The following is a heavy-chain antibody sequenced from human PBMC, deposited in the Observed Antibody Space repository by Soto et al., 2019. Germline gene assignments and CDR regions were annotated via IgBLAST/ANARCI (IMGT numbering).Heavy chain of an antibody. CDR1: GYSIGSGYY. J-gene: IGHJ4*02. V-gene: IGHV4-38-2*01. CDR3: ARSGSDFWSGYSSLVVSAPLHFDY. CDR2: IYHSGST. D-gene: IGHD3-3*01. Sequence: SETLSLTCAVSGYSIGSGYYWGWIRQPPGKGLEWIGSIYHSGSTYYNPSLKSRVTISVDTSKNQFSLKLSSVTAADTAVYYCARSGSDFWSGYSSLVVSAPLHFDYWGQGTLVTVSS.